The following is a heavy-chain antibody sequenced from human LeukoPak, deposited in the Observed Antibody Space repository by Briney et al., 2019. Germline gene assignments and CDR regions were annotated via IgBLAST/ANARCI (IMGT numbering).Heavy chain of an antibody. CDR3: ARAKGSGAGTAEYFPY. D-gene: IGHD6-13*01. Sequence: GGSLRLSCAASGFTFSSYSMNWVRQAPGKGLEWVSSITSSSSYIYYADSVKGRFTISRDNAKNSLYLQMNSLRAEDTAVYYCARAKGSGAGTAEYFPYWCQGTLVTVSS. V-gene: IGHV3-21*01. CDR1: GFTFSSYS. J-gene: IGHJ1*01. CDR2: ITSSSSYI.